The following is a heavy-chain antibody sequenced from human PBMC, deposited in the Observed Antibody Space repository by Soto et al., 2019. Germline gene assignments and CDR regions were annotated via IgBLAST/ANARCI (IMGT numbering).Heavy chain of an antibody. Sequence: EVQLLESGGGSVQPGGSLRLSCAASGFTFSSYAMSWVRQAPGKGLEWVSGIGGSGSSTFYADSVKGRFTISRDNSKNTLYLQMNSLRAEDTAVYHCAKVCTVYYYYFDSWGQGTLVTVSS. CDR1: GFTFSSYA. V-gene: IGHV3-23*01. D-gene: IGHD3-9*01. CDR3: AKVCTVYYYYFDS. CDR2: IGGSGSST. J-gene: IGHJ4*02.